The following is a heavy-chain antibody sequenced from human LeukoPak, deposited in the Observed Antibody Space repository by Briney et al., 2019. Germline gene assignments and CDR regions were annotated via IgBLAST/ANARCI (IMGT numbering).Heavy chain of an antibody. CDR1: GYTFTGYY. CDR3: ARTDYVWGSYRQPFDY. V-gene: IGHV1-2*02. Sequence: ASVKVSCKASGYTFTGYYMHWVRQAPGQGLEWMGWINPNSGGTNYAQKFQGRVTMTRDTSISIAYMELSRLRSDDTAVYYCARTDYVWGSYRQPFDYWGQGTLVTVSS. CDR2: INPNSGGT. D-gene: IGHD3-16*02. J-gene: IGHJ4*02.